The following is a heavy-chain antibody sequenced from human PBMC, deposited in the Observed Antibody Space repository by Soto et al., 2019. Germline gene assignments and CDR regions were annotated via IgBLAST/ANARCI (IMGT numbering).Heavy chain of an antibody. CDR2: ISTYNGNT. CDR1: GYTFTSNG. D-gene: IGHD4-17*01. CDR3: ARDGYGDYGY. Sequence: QVQLVQSGAEVKKPGTSVKVSCKASGYTFTSNGISWVRQAPGQGLEWMGWISTYNGNTNYAQKLQGRVTMTRDTSTSVASMELRDRRSDDTAVCYCARDGYGDYGYWGQGSLVPVSS. V-gene: IGHV1-18*01. J-gene: IGHJ4*02.